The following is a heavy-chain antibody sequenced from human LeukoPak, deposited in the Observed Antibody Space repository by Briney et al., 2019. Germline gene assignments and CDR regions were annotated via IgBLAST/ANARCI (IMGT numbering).Heavy chain of an antibody. Sequence: SVKVSCKASGGTFSSYAISWLRQAPGHGPEWMGGIIPIHRTTNYAQKFQGRVTITTDESMSTAYMELTSLRSDDTAVYYCARAWDTFLLRVAFDVWGQGTVVTVSS. V-gene: IGHV1-69*05. D-gene: IGHD3-3*02. J-gene: IGHJ3*01. CDR1: GGTFSSYA. CDR3: ARAWDTFLLRVAFDV. CDR2: IIPIHRTT.